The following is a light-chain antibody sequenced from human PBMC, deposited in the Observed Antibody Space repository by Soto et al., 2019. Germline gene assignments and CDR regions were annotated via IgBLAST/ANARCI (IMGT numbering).Light chain of an antibody. CDR2: GAS. V-gene: IGKV3-20*01. J-gene: IGKJ2*01. CDR1: QSVTSSY. CDR3: RQYGSSPLYT. Sequence: EIVLTQSPGTLSWSPGERATLSCRASQSVTSSYLAWYQQKPGQAPRLLIYGASSRATGIPDRFSGSGSGTDFTLTISRLEPEDFAVYYCRQYGSSPLYTFGQGTKLEIK.